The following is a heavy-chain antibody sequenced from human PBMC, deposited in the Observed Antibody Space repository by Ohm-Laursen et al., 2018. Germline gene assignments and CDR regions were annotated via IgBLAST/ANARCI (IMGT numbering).Heavy chain of an antibody. CDR1: GGSFSGYY. J-gene: IGHJ4*02. CDR3: ARGWGYFDY. CDR2: INHSGST. Sequence: SQTLSLTCAVYGGSFSGYYWSWIRQPPGKGLEWIGEINHSGSTNYNPSLKSRVTISVDTSKNQFSLKLSSVTAADTAVYYCARGWGYFDYWGQGTLVTVSS. V-gene: IGHV4-34*01. D-gene: IGHD7-27*01.